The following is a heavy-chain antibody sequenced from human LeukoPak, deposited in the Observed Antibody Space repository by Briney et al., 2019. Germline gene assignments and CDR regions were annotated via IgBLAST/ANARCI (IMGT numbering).Heavy chain of an antibody. J-gene: IGHJ4*02. CDR3: ARTNGGYEYN. V-gene: IGHV1-2*02. D-gene: IGHD5-12*01. Sequence: ASVKVSCKASGYTFTGYYMHWVRQAPGQGLEWMGWINPYSGDTTYAQKFQGRLTLTRDTSISTAYMEVSRLKSDDTAVYYCARTNGGYEYNWGQGTRVIVSS. CDR1: GYTFTGYY. CDR2: INPYSGDT.